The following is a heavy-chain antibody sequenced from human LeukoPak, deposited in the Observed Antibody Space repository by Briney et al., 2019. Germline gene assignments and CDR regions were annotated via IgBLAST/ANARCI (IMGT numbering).Heavy chain of an antibody. CDR2: IYYSGST. V-gene: IGHV4-59*01. Sequence: SETLSLTCTVSGGSISSYYWSWIRQPPGKGLEWIGYIYYSGSTNYNPSLKSRVTKSVDTSKNQFSLKLSSVTAADTAVYYCARVKYQRYYYGMDVWGQGTTVTVSS. J-gene: IGHJ6*02. CDR3: ARVKYQRYYYGMDV. CDR1: GGSISSYY. D-gene: IGHD2-2*01.